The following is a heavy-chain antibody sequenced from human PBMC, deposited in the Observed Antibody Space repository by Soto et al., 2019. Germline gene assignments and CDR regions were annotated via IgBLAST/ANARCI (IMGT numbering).Heavy chain of an antibody. Sequence: QVPLVQSGAEVKKPGASVKVSCKASGYTFTSYGISWVRQAPGQGLEWMGWISAYNGNTNYAQKLQGRVTMTTDTSTSTAYMELRSLRSDDTAVYYCARDLADIVVVVAATPSYYYGMDVWGQGTTVTVSS. D-gene: IGHD2-15*01. V-gene: IGHV1-18*01. CDR2: ISAYNGNT. CDR3: ARDLADIVVVVAATPSYYYGMDV. CDR1: GYTFTSYG. J-gene: IGHJ6*02.